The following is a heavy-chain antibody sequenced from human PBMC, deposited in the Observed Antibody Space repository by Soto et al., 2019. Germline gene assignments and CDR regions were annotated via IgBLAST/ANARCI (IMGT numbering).Heavy chain of an antibody. V-gene: IGHV1-2*02. D-gene: IGHD3-16*01. CDR2: TNPNTGGT. CDR1: GYGFSGYY. J-gene: IGHJ6*02. Sequence: QVQLVQSGAEVKKPGASVKVSCKASGYGFSGYYIHWVRQATGQGLEWMGWTNPNTGGTNYALKLQGRVPMTRDNSISTVNMELTSFRADDTAVYYCARERRMALALGWRPGGYNDLDVCGQGPTDTVSS. CDR3: ARERRMALALGWRPGGYNDLDV.